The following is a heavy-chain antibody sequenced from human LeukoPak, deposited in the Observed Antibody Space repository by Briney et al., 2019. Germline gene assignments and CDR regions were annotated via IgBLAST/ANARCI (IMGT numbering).Heavy chain of an antibody. J-gene: IGHJ5*02. CDR3: AGGKFYYDSSGNL. V-gene: IGHV3-7*04. CDR1: GFTFSSYW. Sequence: GGSLRLSCAASGFTFSSYWMSWVRQAPGKGLEWVANIKQDGSEKYYVDSVKGRFTISRDNAKNSLYLQMNSLRTEDTAVYYCAGGKFYYDSSGNLWGQGTLVTVSS. D-gene: IGHD3-22*01. CDR2: IKQDGSEK.